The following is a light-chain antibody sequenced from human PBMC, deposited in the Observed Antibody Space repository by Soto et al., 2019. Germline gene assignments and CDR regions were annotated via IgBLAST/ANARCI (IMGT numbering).Light chain of an antibody. CDR2: GAS. Sequence: EIVLTQSPGTLSLSSGERATLSCRASQSVRSNYLAWYQQKPGQAPRLLIYGASCRATGIPDRFGGSGSGTDLPLTISRLEPEDFAVYYCQQYASSPLTFGGGTKVEI. J-gene: IGKJ4*01. CDR1: QSVRSNY. V-gene: IGKV3-20*01. CDR3: QQYASSPLT.